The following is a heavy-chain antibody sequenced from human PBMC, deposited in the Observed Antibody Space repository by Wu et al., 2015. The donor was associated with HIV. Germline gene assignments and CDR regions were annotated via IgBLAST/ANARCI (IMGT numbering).Heavy chain of an antibody. D-gene: IGHD2-15*01. Sequence: QVQLVQSGAGVKKPGSSVKVSCKASGGSFSDYAISWVRQAPGQGLEWMGRIIPMYGNQLTTQKFQGRITITADDSTSTVDMELSSLRSEDTAVYFCARDRDGGGFYYGMDVWGQGTTVTVSS. V-gene: IGHV1-69*13. J-gene: IGHJ6*02. CDR2: IIPMYGN. CDR3: ARDRDGGGFYYGMDV. CDR1: GGSFSDYA.